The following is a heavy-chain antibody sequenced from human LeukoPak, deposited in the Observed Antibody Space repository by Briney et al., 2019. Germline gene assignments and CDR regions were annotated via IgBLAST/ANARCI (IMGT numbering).Heavy chain of an antibody. D-gene: IGHD3-22*01. V-gene: IGHV4-34*01. CDR3: ATVSKTLYDNSGYYYFEF. Sequence: SETLSLTCAVYGGSFSGYYWSWIRQPPGKGLEWIGEINHSGSTNYNPSLKSRVTISVDTSKNQFSLKLTSVTAADTALYYCATVSKTLYDNSGYYYFEFWGRGTLVTVSS. J-gene: IGHJ4*02. CDR2: INHSGST. CDR1: GGSFSGYY.